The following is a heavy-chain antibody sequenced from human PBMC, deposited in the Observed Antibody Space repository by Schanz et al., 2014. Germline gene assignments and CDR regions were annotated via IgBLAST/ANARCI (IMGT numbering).Heavy chain of an antibody. V-gene: IGHV3-66*01. CDR3: ARSGTTNFDY. J-gene: IGHJ4*02. Sequence: EVQLLESGGGLVQPGGSLRLSCAASGFTFSSYAMSWVRQAPGKGLEWVSSFYSGGRTYSADSVKGRFTMSRDNSKNTVDLEMNSMTAEDTAVHYCARSGTTNFDYWGQGTQVTVSS. D-gene: IGHD1-7*01. CDR1: GFTFSSYA. CDR2: FYSGGRT.